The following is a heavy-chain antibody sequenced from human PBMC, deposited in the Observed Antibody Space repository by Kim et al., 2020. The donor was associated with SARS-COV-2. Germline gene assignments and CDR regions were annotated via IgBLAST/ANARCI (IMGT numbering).Heavy chain of an antibody. Sequence: GGSLRLSCAASGFTFSSYSMNWVRQAPGKGLEWVSSISSSSSYIYYADSVKGRFTISRDNAKNSLYLQMNSLRAEDTAVYYCARDPSFREGLDVFDYWGQGTLVTVSS. V-gene: IGHV3-21*01. CDR3: ARDPSFREGLDVFDY. D-gene: IGHD6-19*01. CDR1: GFTFSSYS. CDR2: ISSSSSYI. J-gene: IGHJ4*02.